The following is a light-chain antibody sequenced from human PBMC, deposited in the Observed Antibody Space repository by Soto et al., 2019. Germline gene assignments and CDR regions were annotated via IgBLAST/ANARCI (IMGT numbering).Light chain of an antibody. CDR1: HSVSSSY. CDR3: QQYGSSPPIT. CDR2: GAS. Sequence: EIVLTQSPGTLSLSPGERATLSCRASHSVSSSYLAWYQQKPGQAPRLLIYGASSRATGIPERFSGSGSGTNFTLTIRRLEPEDFAVYYCQQYGSSPPITCGQGTRLEIK. J-gene: IGKJ5*01. V-gene: IGKV3-20*01.